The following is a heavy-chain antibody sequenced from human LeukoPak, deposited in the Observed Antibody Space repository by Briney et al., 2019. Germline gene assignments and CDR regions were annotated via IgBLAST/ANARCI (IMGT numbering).Heavy chain of an antibody. J-gene: IGHJ3*02. V-gene: IGHV3-48*04. CDR2: ISNSGDII. CDR3: ARETLGVTAFDI. Sequence: GGSLRLSCAASGFTFSSYSMNWVRQAPGKGLEWLSYISNSGDIISYADSVKGRFTISRGNAKNSLYLQMNSLRAEDTAVYYCARETLGVTAFDIWGQGTMVTVSS. D-gene: IGHD2-21*02. CDR1: GFTFSSYS.